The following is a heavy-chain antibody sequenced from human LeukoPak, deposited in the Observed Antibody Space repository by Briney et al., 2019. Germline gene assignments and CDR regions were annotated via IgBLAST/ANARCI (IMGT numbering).Heavy chain of an antibody. V-gene: IGHV4-4*02. CDR1: GGSISSSNW. J-gene: IGHJ4*02. CDR2: IYHSGST. D-gene: IGHD2-2*01. Sequence: SETLSLTCAVSGGSISSSNWWSWVRQPPGKGLEWIGEIYHSGSTNYNPSLKSRVTISVDKSKNQFSLKLSSVTAADTAVYYCARVEGAVPAARSAEFDYWGQGTLVTVSS. CDR3: ARVEGAVPAARSAEFDY.